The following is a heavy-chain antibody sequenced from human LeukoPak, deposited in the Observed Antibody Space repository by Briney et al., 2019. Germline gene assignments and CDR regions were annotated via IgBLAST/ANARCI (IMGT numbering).Heavy chain of an antibody. CDR1: GFTFSSYA. CDR3: ARESPPYSSSFMYFQH. D-gene: IGHD6-13*01. CDR2: ISGSGGST. Sequence: GGSLRLSCSASGFTFSSYAMSWVRQAPGKGLEWVSAISGSGGSTYYADSVKGRFAISRDNSKNTLYLQMNSLRAEDTAVYYCARESPPYSSSFMYFQHWGQGTLVTVSS. J-gene: IGHJ1*01. V-gene: IGHV3-23*01.